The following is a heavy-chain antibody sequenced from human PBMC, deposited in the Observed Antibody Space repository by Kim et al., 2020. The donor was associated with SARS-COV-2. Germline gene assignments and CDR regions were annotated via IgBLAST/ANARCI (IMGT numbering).Heavy chain of an antibody. CDR1: RFIISSYW. V-gene: IGHV3-7*01. CDR2: INEDGREK. D-gene: IGHD3-3*01. J-gene: IGHJ6*02. Sequence: GGSLRLSCAASRFIISSYWMRWVRQDPGKGLEGVANINEDGREKYYVDSVKGRFTISRDNTKNSLYLQMNSLRAEDTGVYYCARIRSGSRYDTMDVWGQGTTVPVS. CDR3: ARIRSGSRYDTMDV.